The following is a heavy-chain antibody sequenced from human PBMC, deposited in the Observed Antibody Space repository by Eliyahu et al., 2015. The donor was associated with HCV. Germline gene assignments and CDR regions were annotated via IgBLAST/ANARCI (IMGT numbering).Heavy chain of an antibody. CDR1: GGSIPTYY. Sequence: QVQLQESGPGLVKPSETLSXTCTVSGGSIPTYYWSWIRQPPGKGLXWIGYIHYSGSTXXNPSLKSRVTISLDTSKNQFSLNLTSVTAADTAVYYCASGGGGIAVAGTGGWFDPWGQGTLVTVSS. CDR2: IHYSGST. CDR3: ASGGGGIAVAGTGGWFDP. D-gene: IGHD6-19*01. J-gene: IGHJ5*02. V-gene: IGHV4-59*01.